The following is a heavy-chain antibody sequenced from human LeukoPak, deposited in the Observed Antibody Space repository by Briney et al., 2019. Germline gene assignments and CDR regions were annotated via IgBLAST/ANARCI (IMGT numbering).Heavy chain of an antibody. D-gene: IGHD1-26*01. CDR1: GFNLRNYA. Sequence: PGGSLRLSCAASGFNLRNYAMSWVRQAPGKGLEWVSAVSSGGGSTYYADSVKGRFTISRDNPKNTLYLQMNSLRVGDTAVYYCAKESGSYFLDFDSWGQGTLVTVSS. CDR2: VSSGGGST. CDR3: AKESGSYFLDFDS. J-gene: IGHJ4*02. V-gene: IGHV3-23*01.